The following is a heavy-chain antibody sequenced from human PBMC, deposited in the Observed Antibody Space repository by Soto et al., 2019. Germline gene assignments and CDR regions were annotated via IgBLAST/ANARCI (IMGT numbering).Heavy chain of an antibody. CDR3: ARSSGGSGKLWNYYGMDV. Sequence: GSLRLSCAASGFTFSSYSMNWVRQAPGKGLEWVSSISSGSSYKYYADSVKGRFTISRDNAKNSLYLQMNSLRAEDTAVYYCARSSGGSGKLWNYYGMDVWGQGTTVTVSS. V-gene: IGHV3-21*06. CDR1: GFTFSSYS. CDR2: ISSGSSYK. J-gene: IGHJ6*02. D-gene: IGHD3-10*01.